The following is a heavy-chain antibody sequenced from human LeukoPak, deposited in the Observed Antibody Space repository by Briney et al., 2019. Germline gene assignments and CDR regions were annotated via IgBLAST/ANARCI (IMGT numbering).Heavy chain of an antibody. CDR2: INSDGSST. Sequence: GGSLRLSCAASGFTFSTYWMHWVRQAPGKGLVWVSRINSDGSSTSYADSVKGRFTISRDNAKSTLYLQMNSLRAEDTAVYYCAKQIDYGDYKIDYWGQGTLVTVSS. CDR1: GFTFSTYW. V-gene: IGHV3-74*01. J-gene: IGHJ4*02. D-gene: IGHD4-17*01. CDR3: AKQIDYGDYKIDY.